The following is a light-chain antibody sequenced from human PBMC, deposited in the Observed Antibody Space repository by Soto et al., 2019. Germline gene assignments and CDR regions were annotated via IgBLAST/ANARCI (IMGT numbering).Light chain of an antibody. V-gene: IGLV2-8*01. CDR3: SSYAGSNNLV. J-gene: IGLJ2*01. CDR2: EVS. Sequence: QSALTQPPSASGSAGQSVTISCTGTSSDVGGYNYVSWYQQHPGKAPKLMIYEVSKQPSGVPDRFSGSKSGNTASLTVSGLQAEDEPDYYCSSYAGSNNLVFGGGTKLTVL. CDR1: SSDVGGYNY.